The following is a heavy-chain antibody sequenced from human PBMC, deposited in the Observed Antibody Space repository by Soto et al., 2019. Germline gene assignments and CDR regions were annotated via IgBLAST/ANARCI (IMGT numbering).Heavy chain of an antibody. CDR1: GFSLSSDGVG. Sequence: QITLKESGPTVVKPTQTLTLSCTFSGFSLSSDGVGVGWIRQPPGKAPEWLALIYWDGDTRYSPSLKTRLTITKDASKNQVVLTMTNMGPVDTATYYCAHSSLHYKKWFDPWGQGTLVIVSS. J-gene: IGHJ5*02. CDR2: IYWDGDT. D-gene: IGHD4-4*01. V-gene: IGHV2-5*02. CDR3: AHSSLHYKKWFDP.